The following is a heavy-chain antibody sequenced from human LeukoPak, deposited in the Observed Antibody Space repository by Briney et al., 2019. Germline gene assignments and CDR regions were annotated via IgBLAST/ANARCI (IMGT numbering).Heavy chain of an antibody. CDR1: GYTFTSYY. CDR3: ALPRGYVDTVMDDAFDI. D-gene: IGHD5-18*01. Sequence: ASVKVSCKASGYTFTSYYMHWVRQAPGQGLEWMGIINPSGGSTSYAQKFQGRVTMTRDMSTSTVYMELSSLRSEDTAVYYCALPRGYVDTVMDDAFDIWGQGTMVTVSS. J-gene: IGHJ3*02. CDR2: INPSGGST. V-gene: IGHV1-46*01.